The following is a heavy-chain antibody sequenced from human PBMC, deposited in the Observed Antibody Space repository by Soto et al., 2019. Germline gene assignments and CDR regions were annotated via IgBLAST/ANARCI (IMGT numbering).Heavy chain of an antibody. V-gene: IGHV4-59*01. J-gene: IGHJ6*03. CDR1: GGSISSYY. Sequence: QVQLQESGPGLVKPSETLSLTCTVSGGSISSYYWSWIRQPPGKGLEWIGYIYYSGSTNYNPSLKSRVTISVDTSKNPFSLKLSSVTAADTAVYYCARANAGTGLNYYYYYMDVWGKGTTVTVSS. CDR3: ARANAGTGLNYYYYYMDV. D-gene: IGHD6-13*01. CDR2: IYYSGST.